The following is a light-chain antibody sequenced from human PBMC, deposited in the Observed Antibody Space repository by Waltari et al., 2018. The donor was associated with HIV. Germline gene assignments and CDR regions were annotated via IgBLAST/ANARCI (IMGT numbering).Light chain of an antibody. J-gene: IGKJ1*01. CDR1: QSVITN. V-gene: IGKV3-15*01. CDR2: ATS. Sequence: EIVMTQSPATLSVSPGERVTLSCRDSQSVITNLAWYQQKFGQPPRLLIYATSIMATNIPARFSGGGSGTEFTLTISSLQSEDFAIYYCQQYNTWPRTFGQGTKVEV. CDR3: QQYNTWPRT.